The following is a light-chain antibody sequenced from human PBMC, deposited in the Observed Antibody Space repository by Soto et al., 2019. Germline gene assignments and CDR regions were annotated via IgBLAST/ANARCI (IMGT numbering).Light chain of an antibody. CDR2: KAS. J-gene: IGKJ1*01. V-gene: IGKV1-5*03. CDR1: QTISSW. CDR3: QQYYSYPQT. Sequence: DIQMTQSPSTLSGSVGDRVTITCRASQTISSWLAWYQQKPGKAPKLLIYKASTLKSGVPSRFSGSGSGTEFTLTISSLQPDDFATYYCQQYYSYPQTFGQGTQVDIK.